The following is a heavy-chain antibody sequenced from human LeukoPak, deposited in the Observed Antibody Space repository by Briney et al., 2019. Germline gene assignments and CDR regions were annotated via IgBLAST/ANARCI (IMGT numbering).Heavy chain of an antibody. CDR1: GFTFRNHW. Sequence: GGSLRLSCAASGFTFRNHWMTWVPQTPGKGLEWVANINQDGSAKNYVNSVKGRFNISRDNDNNSLYLQMNSLRAADTAVYYCARRSAVARNYYFDYWGQGTLVTVSS. D-gene: IGHD6-19*01. CDR2: INQDGSAK. V-gene: IGHV3-7*02. J-gene: IGHJ4*02. CDR3: ARRSAVARNYYFDY.